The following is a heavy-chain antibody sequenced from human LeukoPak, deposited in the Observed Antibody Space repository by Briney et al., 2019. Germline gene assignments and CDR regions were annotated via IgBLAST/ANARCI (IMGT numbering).Heavy chain of an antibody. V-gene: IGHV3-21*01. Sequence: PGGSLRLSCAASGFTFRGYSMNWVRQAPGKGLEWVSSISSSSSYIYYAVSVKGRFTISRDNAKNSLYLQMNSLRAEDTAVYYCARDLTVTTTQIHYMDVGGKGTTVTVSS. CDR1: GFTFRGYS. CDR3: ARDLTVTTTQIHYMDV. J-gene: IGHJ6*03. CDR2: ISSSSSYI. D-gene: IGHD4-11*01.